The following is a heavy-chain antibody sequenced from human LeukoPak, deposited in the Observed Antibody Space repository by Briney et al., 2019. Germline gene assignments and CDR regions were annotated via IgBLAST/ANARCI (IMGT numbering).Heavy chain of an antibody. CDR2: ISSSSSYT. CDR1: GFTFSDYY. J-gene: IGHJ4*02. CDR3: ANSPGWGAPRPPDY. D-gene: IGHD1-26*01. Sequence: GGSLRLSCAASGFTFSDYYMSWIRQAPGKGLEWVSYISSSSSYTNYADSVKGRFTIFRDNAKNSLYLQMNSLRAEDTAVYYCANSPGWGAPRPPDYWGQGTLVTVSS. V-gene: IGHV3-11*03.